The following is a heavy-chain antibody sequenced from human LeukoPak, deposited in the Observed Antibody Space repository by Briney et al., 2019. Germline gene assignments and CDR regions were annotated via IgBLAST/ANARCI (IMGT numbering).Heavy chain of an antibody. Sequence: GGSLRLSCAASGFTFSSYAMSWVRQAPGKGLEWVSAISGSGGSTYYADSVKSRFTISRDNSKNTLYLQMNSLRAEDTAVYYCAKSAGFRGVREYYFDYWGQGTLVTVSS. CDR1: GFTFSSYA. CDR3: AKSAGFRGVREYYFDY. D-gene: IGHD3-10*01. J-gene: IGHJ4*02. V-gene: IGHV3-23*01. CDR2: ISGSGGST.